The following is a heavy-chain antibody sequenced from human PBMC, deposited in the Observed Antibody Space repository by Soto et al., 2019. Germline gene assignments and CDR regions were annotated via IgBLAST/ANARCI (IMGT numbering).Heavy chain of an antibody. CDR3: AKGVEHSTADAFEI. CDR2: ISGNGYTT. Sequence: EVQVLESGGDLFQPGGSLRLTCAVSGFTFTTSSINWVRQAPGKGLEWVSSISGNGYTTYYADSVTGRFTISTDNSKSTVFLQMNSLRVEDTALYYCAKGVEHSTADAFEIWGQGPMVTVSS. J-gene: IGHJ3*02. D-gene: IGHD5-18*01. CDR1: GFTFTTSS. V-gene: IGHV3-23*01.